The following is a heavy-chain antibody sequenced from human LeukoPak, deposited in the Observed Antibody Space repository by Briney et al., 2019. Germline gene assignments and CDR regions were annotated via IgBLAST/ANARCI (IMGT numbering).Heavy chain of an antibody. J-gene: IGHJ4*02. V-gene: IGHV3-30-3*01. D-gene: IGHD1-26*01. CDR1: GFTFSSYA. Sequence: GGSLTLSCAASGFTFSSYAMHWVRQAPGKGLEWVSVISYYGSNKYYADSVKGRFTISRDNSKNTLYLQMNSLRAEDTAVYYCARDPGLVGATTHFDYWGQGTLVTVSS. CDR3: ARDPGLVGATTHFDY. CDR2: ISYYGSNK.